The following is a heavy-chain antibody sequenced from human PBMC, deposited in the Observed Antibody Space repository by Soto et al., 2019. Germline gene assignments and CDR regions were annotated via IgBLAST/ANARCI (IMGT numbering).Heavy chain of an antibody. V-gene: IGHV4-34*01. J-gene: IGHJ6*03. Sequence: PSETLSLTCAVYGGSFSGYYWSWIRQPPGKGLEWIGEINHSGSTNYNPSLKSRVTISVDTSKNQFSLKLSSVTAADTAVYYCARQRRMVAATPYYYMDVWGKGTTVTVSS. CDR2: INHSGST. D-gene: IGHD2-15*01. CDR3: ARQRRMVAATPYYYMDV. CDR1: GGSFSGYY.